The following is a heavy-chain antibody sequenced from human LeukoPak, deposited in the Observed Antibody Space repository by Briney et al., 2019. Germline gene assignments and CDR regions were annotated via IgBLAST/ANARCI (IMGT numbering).Heavy chain of an antibody. Sequence: PSETLSLTCTVSGGSISSSSYYWSWIRQPPGKGLEWIGEINHSGSTNYNPSLKSRVTISVDTSKNQFSLKLSSVTAADTAVYYCARVEFVVTTKRLSAYDYWGQGTLVTVSS. CDR1: GGSISSSSYY. CDR2: INHSGST. J-gene: IGHJ4*02. D-gene: IGHD2-21*02. CDR3: ARVEFVVTTKRLSAYDY. V-gene: IGHV4-39*07.